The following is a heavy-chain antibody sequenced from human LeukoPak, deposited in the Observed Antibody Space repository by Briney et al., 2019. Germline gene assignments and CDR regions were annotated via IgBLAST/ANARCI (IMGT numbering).Heavy chain of an antibody. D-gene: IGHD6-19*01. V-gene: IGHV4-61*01. J-gene: IGHJ4*02. CDR3: ARGAVAGRPIDY. CDR2: IYYSGST. CDR1: GVSVSSGSYY. Sequence: PSETLSLTCTVSGVSVSSGSYYWRWLRQPPGKGLEWIGYIYYSGSTNYNPSLKSRITISVNTSKNQFSLKLSSVTAADTAVYYCARGAVAGRPIDYWGQGTLVTVSS.